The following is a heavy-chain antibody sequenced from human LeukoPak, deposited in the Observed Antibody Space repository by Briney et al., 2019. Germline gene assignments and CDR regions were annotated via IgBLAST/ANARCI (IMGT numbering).Heavy chain of an antibody. CDR3: AGDLRGYSYGPWGYYFDY. Sequence: SETLSLTCTVSGGSISSSSYYWGWIRQPPGKGLEWIGSIYYSGSTYYNPSLKSRVTISVDTSKNQFSLKLSSVTAADTAVYYCAGDLRGYSYGPWGYYFDYWGQGTLVTVSS. CDR1: GGSISSSSYY. V-gene: IGHV4-39*07. J-gene: IGHJ4*02. D-gene: IGHD5-18*01. CDR2: IYYSGST.